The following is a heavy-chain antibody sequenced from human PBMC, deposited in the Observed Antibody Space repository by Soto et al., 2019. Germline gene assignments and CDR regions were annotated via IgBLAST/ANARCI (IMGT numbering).Heavy chain of an antibody. D-gene: IGHD3-10*01. CDR1: GYTLTELS. CDR2: FDPEDGET. CDR3: AADDMTLLL. V-gene: IGHV1-24*01. Sequence: AXVKVSFKVSGYTLTELSMHWVRQAPGKGLEWMGGFDPEDGETIYAQKFQGRVTMTEDTSTDTAYMELSRLRSEDTALYFCAADDMTLLLWGQGTLVTVSS. J-gene: IGHJ4*02.